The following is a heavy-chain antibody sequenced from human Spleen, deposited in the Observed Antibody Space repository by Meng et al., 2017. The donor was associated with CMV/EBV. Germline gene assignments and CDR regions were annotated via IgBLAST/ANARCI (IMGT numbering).Heavy chain of an antibody. J-gene: IGHJ4*02. CDR1: GYSFTSYW. Sequence: KVSCKGSGYSFTSYWIGWVRQMPGKGLEWMGIIFPGDSDTRYSPSFQGQVTISVDKSISTAYVQWSSLKASDTAMYYCARLNSSPTYFDYWGQGTLVTSPQ. CDR3: ARLNSSPTYFDY. CDR2: IFPGDSDT. D-gene: IGHD6-13*01. V-gene: IGHV5-51*01.